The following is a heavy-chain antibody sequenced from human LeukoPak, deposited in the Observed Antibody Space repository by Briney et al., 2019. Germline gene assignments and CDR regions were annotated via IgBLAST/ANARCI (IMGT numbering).Heavy chain of an antibody. J-gene: IGHJ6*03. CDR2: ISAYNGNT. CDR3: ARGGTYWADYYHYMDV. V-gene: IGHV1-18*01. CDR1: GYTFTSYG. D-gene: IGHD1-26*01. Sequence: ASVKVSCKASGYTFTSYGISWVRQAPGQGLEWMGWISAYNGNTNYAQKFQGRATMTTDTSTTTAYMELRSLRSDDTAVYYCARGGTYWADYYHYMDVWGKGTTVTISS.